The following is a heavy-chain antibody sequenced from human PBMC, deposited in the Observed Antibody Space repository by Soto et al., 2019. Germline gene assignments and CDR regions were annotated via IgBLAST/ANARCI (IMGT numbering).Heavy chain of an antibody. J-gene: IGHJ4*02. V-gene: IGHV1-69*06. CDR3: AREGLLLYAPFGY. CDR2: IIPILGTS. Sequence: SVKRAFKAAWGAFIRYAIGWVRQTHGQGLEWMGGIIPILGTSNYAQNFQGRVTITADKSTSTAYMELSSLRSEDTAVYYCAREGLLLYAPFGYWAQRTLGTVSS. D-gene: IGHD2-2*02. CDR1: WGAFIRYA.